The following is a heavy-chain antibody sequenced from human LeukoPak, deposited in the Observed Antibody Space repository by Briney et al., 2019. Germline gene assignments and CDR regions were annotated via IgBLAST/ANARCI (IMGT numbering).Heavy chain of an antibody. D-gene: IGHD3-16*01. Sequence: PGRSLRLSCAASGFTFSSYGMHWVRQAPGKGLEWVAVIWYDGSNKYYADSVKGRFTISRNNSKNTLYLQMNSLRAEDTAVYYCAKRGSAEYFQHWGQGTLVTVSS. CDR1: GFTFSSYG. CDR3: AKRGSAEYFQH. V-gene: IGHV3-33*06. CDR2: IWYDGSNK. J-gene: IGHJ1*01.